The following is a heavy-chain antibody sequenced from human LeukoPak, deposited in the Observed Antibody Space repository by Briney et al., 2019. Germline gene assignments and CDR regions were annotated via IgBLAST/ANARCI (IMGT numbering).Heavy chain of an antibody. J-gene: IGHJ5*02. Sequence: PSETLSLTCAVYGGSFSGYYWSWIRQPPGKGLEWIGEINHSGSTNYNPSLKSRVTISVDTSKNQFSLKLSSVTAADTAVYYCARHRHGSGSFSDRHGGGWFDPWGQGTLVTVSS. V-gene: IGHV4-34*01. CDR2: INHSGST. CDR1: GGSFSGYY. D-gene: IGHD3-10*01. CDR3: ARHRHGSGSFSDRHGGGWFDP.